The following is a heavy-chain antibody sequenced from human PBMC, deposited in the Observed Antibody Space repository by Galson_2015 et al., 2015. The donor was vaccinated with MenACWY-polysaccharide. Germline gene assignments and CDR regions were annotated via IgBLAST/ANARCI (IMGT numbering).Heavy chain of an antibody. J-gene: IGHJ4*02. CDR3: AKDKGGSYWTFDF. CDR2: LYNNGES. D-gene: IGHD1-1*01. Sequence: LSLTCSVSGASITNSYWSWLRQPPGKGLEWIGYLYNNGESHYNPSLKDRVSITVDTSKNQFSLKLKSVTAADTAVYYCAKDKGGSYWTFDFWGQGALVTVSS. V-gene: IGHV4-59*01. CDR1: GASITNSY.